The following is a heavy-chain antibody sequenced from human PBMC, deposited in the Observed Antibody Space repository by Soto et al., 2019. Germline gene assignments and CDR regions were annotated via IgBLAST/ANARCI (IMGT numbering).Heavy chain of an antibody. CDR3: ARDYGSYRPPPDYYMDV. J-gene: IGHJ6*03. D-gene: IGHD4-17*01. V-gene: IGHV3-64*01. CDR2: ISSNGGST. Sequence: EVQLVESGGGLVQPGGSLRLSWAASGFTFSSYAMHWVRQAPGKGLEYVSAISSNGGSTYYANSVKGRFTISRDNSKNTLYLQMGSLRAEDMAVYYCARDYGSYRPPPDYYMDVWCKGTTVTVSS. CDR1: GFTFSSYA.